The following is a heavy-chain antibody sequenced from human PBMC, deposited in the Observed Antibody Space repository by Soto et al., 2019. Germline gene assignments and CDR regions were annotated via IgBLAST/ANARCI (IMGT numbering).Heavy chain of an antibody. V-gene: IGHV1-69*01. CDR1: GGIFTNNA. D-gene: IGHD1-1*01. CDR3: ATGGQNEDYICYHGMDV. Sequence: QVQVVQTGVEVKPPGSSVKVSCKVSGGIFTNNAISWVRQAPGQGLEWLGGVIPLFDTAYYAQIFRGRLRISADGATTSVYMALRGRNSADTSEYAGATGGQNEDYICYHGMDVWGERTTVT. CDR2: VIPLFDTA. J-gene: IGHJ6*01.